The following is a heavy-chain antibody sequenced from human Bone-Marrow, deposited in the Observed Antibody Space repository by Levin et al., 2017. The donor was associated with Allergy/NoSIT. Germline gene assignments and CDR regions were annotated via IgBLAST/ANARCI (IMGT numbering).Heavy chain of an antibody. CDR3: ARRGYSYGYYYYYGMDV. Sequence: GESLKISCKASGYTFTSYDINWVRQATGQGLEWMGWMNPNSGNTGYAQKFQGRVTMTRNTSISTAYMELSSLRSEDTAVYYCARRGYSYGYYYYYGMDVWGQGTTVTVSS. V-gene: IGHV1-8*01. D-gene: IGHD5-18*01. CDR2: MNPNSGNT. J-gene: IGHJ6*02. CDR1: GYTFTSYD.